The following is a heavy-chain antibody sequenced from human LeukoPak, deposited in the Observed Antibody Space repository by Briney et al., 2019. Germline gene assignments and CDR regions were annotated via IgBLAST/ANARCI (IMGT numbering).Heavy chain of an antibody. D-gene: IGHD6-13*01. J-gene: IGHJ6*03. CDR2: IYTSGST. V-gene: IGHV4-4*07. CDR1: GGSISSYY. CDR3: ARESSSSWYFGYMDV. Sequence: SETLSLTCTVSGGSISSYYWSWIRQPAGKGLEWIGRIYTSGSTNYNPSLKSRVTMSVDTSKNQFSLKLSSVTAADTAVYYCARESSSSWYFGYMDVWGKGTTVTISS.